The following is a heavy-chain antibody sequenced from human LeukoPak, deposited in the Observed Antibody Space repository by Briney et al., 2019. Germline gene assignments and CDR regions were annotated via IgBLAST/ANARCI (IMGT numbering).Heavy chain of an antibody. Sequence: ASVKVSCKASGGTFSSYAISWVRQAPGQGLEWMGGIIPIFGTANYAQKFQGRVTITADESTSTAYMELSSLRSEDTAVYYCAREGTEDIVVVPAAIPSYYYYGMDVWGQGTTVTVSS. D-gene: IGHD2-2*02. CDR3: AREGTEDIVVVPAAIPSYYYYGMDV. CDR2: IIPIFGTA. J-gene: IGHJ6*02. CDR1: GGTFSSYA. V-gene: IGHV1-69*13.